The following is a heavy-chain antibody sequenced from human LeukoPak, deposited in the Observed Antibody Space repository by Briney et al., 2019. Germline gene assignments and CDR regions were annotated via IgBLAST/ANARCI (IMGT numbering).Heavy chain of an antibody. CDR3: ARETLWFGSNWFDP. D-gene: IGHD3-10*01. Sequence: GGSLRLSCAASGFTVRSNYMSWVRQAPGKGLEWVSVIYSGGSTYYADSVKGRFTISRDNSKNTLYLQMNSLRAEDTAVYYCARETLWFGSNWFDPWGQGTLVTVSS. V-gene: IGHV3-53*01. J-gene: IGHJ5*02. CDR2: IYSGGST. CDR1: GFTVRSNY.